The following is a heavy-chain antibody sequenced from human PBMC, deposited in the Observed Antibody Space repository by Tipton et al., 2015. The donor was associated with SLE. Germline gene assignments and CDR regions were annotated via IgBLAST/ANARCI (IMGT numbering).Heavy chain of an antibody. D-gene: IGHD3-10*01. V-gene: IGHV3-7*01. CDR3: ARRIYGSDSS. Sequence: SLRLSCAASEFTFSTHWMSWVRQAPGKGLQWVANIKQDGSEKSYVDSVKGRFTISRDNAKNSLYLQMNSLRAEDTAVYFCARRIYGSDSSWGQGTLVIVSS. CDR2: IKQDGSEK. J-gene: IGHJ5*02. CDR1: EFTFSTHW.